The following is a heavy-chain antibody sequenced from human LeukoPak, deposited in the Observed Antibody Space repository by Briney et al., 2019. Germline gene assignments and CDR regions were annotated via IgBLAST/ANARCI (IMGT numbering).Heavy chain of an antibody. V-gene: IGHV3-30*04. CDR3: TRLKQNVLVWFGESYGGDYWYFDL. CDR2: ISYDGLYK. CDR1: GFTFSSYA. J-gene: IGHJ2*01. D-gene: IGHD3-10*01. Sequence: GGSLRLSCTASGFTFSSYAMHWVRQSPGKGLEWLSVISYDGLYKYYTNAVNGRFTISRDNSKSTLYLQMSSLRGEDTAVYYCTRLKQNVLVWFGESYGGDYWYFDLWGRGTLVTVSS.